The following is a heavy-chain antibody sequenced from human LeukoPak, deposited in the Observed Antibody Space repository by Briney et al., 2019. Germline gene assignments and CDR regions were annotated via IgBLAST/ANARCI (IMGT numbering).Heavy chain of an antibody. J-gene: IGHJ6*02. CDR2: IYYSGST. D-gene: IGHD3-10*01. V-gene: IGHV4-59*01. CDR1: GGSISSYY. CDR3: ARILWFGELHGMDV. Sequence: PSETLSLTCTVSGGSISSYYWSWIRQPPGKGLEWIGYIYYSGSTNYNPSLKSRVTISVDTSKNQFSLKLSSVTAADTAVYYCARILWFGELHGMDVWGQGTTVTVSS.